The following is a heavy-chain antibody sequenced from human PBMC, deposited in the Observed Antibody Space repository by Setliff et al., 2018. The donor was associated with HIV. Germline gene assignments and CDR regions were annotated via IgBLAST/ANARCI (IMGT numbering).Heavy chain of an antibody. CDR3: VGGSGTDRYDY. J-gene: IGHJ4*02. Sequence: GGSLRLSCATSGVTLYNTYMDWVRQAPGKGLVWVGRIRNGNRYSTEYAASVKGRFIISRDDSESSLYLQMNSLKTEDTAVYYCVGGSGTDRYDYWGRGTLVTVSS. CDR2: IRNGNRYST. CDR1: GVTLYNTY. V-gene: IGHV3-72*01. D-gene: IGHD3-10*01.